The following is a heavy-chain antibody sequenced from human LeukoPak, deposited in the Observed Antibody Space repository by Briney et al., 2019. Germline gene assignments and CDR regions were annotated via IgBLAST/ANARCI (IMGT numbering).Heavy chain of an antibody. CDR1: GFNVRSNY. J-gene: IGHJ4*02. V-gene: IGHV3-53*01. Sequence: GGSLRLSCAVSGFNVRSNYMTWVRQAPGKGQEWVSVLHSGGDTYYADSVRGRFTISRDNSENMLFLQMNGLRADDSAIYYCARGKVYYYYDYWGQGTLVTVSS. D-gene: IGHD5/OR15-5a*01. CDR3: ARGKVYYYYDY. CDR2: LHSGGDT.